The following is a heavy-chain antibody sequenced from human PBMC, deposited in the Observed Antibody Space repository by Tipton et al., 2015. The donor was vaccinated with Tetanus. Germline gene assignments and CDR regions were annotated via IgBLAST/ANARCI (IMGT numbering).Heavy chain of an antibody. CDR2: VSYRGRT. J-gene: IGHJ4*02. CDR3: VRAPYNAPGKYYFDY. D-gene: IGHD1-1*01. V-gene: IGHV4-61*08. Sequence: TLSLTCTVSGGSVRSGDYSWNWIRQPPGKGLEWLAYVSYRGRTNSNYSLKSRITISQDTSKNQFSLRLTYVTAADTAIYYCVRAPYNAPGKYYFDYWGQGALVTVST. CDR1: GGSVRSGDYS.